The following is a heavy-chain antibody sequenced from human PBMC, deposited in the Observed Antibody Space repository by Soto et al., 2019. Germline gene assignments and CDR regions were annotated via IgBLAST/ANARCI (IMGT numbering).Heavy chain of an antibody. CDR3: ARAIGPTLFDY. CDR2: IGTAGDT. J-gene: IGHJ4*02. V-gene: IGHV3-13*04. D-gene: IGHD3-22*01. Sequence: EVQLVESGGGLVQPGGSLRLSCSASGFTFSSYDMHWVRQGPGKRLEWVSAIGTAGDTNYAGSVKGRFTISRENAKNSLYLQMNSLRAGDTAIYFCARAIGPTLFDYWGQGTLVTVSS. CDR1: GFTFSSYD.